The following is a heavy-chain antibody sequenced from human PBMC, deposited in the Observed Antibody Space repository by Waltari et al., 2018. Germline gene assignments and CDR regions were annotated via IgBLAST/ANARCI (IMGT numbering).Heavy chain of an antibody. CDR2: ITSGGGDT. D-gene: IGHD6-19*01. CDR3: AKEIYRIGRPCFDY. CDR1: GITFSKYA. Sequence: QLLESGGGWRQAGGSLRLSCAASGITFSKYAMSWVRQAPGKGPEWVSGITSGGGDTYYTDSVRGRFTISRDNSKNTVYLQMNSLRHEDTAVYYCAKEIYRIGRPCFDYWGQGVRVTVSS. V-gene: IGHV3-23*01. J-gene: IGHJ4*02.